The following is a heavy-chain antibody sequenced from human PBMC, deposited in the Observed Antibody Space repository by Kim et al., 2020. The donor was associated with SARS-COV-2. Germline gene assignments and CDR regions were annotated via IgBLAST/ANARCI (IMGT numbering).Heavy chain of an antibody. D-gene: IGHD6-13*01. CDR3: ARDQVVPPADHYSSRWTDY. CDR2: ISAYNGNT. V-gene: IGHV1-18*04. CDR1: GYTFTSYG. Sequence: ASVKVSCKASGYTFTSYGISWVRQAPGQGLEWMGWISAYNGNTNYAQKLQGRVTMTTDTSTSTAYMELGSLRSDDPAVYYCARDQVVPPADHYSSRWTDYWGQGTLVTVSS. J-gene: IGHJ4*02.